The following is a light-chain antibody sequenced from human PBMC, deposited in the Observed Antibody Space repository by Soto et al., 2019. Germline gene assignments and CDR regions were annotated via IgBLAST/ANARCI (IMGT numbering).Light chain of an antibody. J-gene: IGKJ5*01. CDR3: QHYNTWPIT. V-gene: IGKV3D-15*01. CDR1: QSVGRN. CDR2: DAS. Sequence: EIVMTQSPATLSVSPGERAVLSCSASQSVGRNLAWYQQKPGQAPRLLIYDASTRAADTPARFSGSGSGTKFNLSIGSLQSEAFAVYSCQHYNTWPITFGQGTRLEIK.